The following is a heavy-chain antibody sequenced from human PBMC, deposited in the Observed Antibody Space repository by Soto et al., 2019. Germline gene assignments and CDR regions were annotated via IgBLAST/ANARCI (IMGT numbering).Heavy chain of an antibody. Sequence: SETLSLTCTVSGDSIGTTHSYWAWIRQSPGKGLEWIGNIHYSGSTYYMPSLRSRVTLSVDTSKNQFSLRLTSVTAEDTAVYYCARVFPSYCGGDCSYFDSWGQGTLVTVSS. V-gene: IGHV4-39*01. D-gene: IGHD2-21*02. J-gene: IGHJ4*02. CDR2: IHYSGST. CDR1: GDSIGTTHSY. CDR3: ARVFPSYCGGDCSYFDS.